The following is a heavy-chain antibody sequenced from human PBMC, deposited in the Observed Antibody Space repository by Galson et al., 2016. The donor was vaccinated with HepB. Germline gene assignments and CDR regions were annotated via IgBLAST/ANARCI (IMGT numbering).Heavy chain of an antibody. J-gene: IGHJ3*02. D-gene: IGHD2-15*01. CDR1: GYTFTSYG. V-gene: IGHV1-18*01. CDR3: SRDWYCSAGSCYDAFDI. Sequence: SVKVSCKASGYTFTSYGISWVRQAPGQGLEWMAWISTYDGDTNYAQNLQGRVTMTTDTSTTTAYMELRSLRSYDTAMYYCSRDWYCSAGSCYDAFDIWGQGTMVTVSS. CDR2: ISTYDGDT.